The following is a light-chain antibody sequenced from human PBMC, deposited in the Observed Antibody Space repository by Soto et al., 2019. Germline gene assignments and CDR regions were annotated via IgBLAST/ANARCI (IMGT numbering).Light chain of an antibody. V-gene: IGKV3-20*01. J-gene: IGKJ5*01. CDR2: GAS. Sequence: EIVLTQSPATLSLSPGERATLSCRASQSVSGDYLVWYQQKPGQAPRLLIYGASNRATGIPDRFSGSGSGTDFTLTISRLEPEDFAVYYCQQYGSSPITFGQGTRLEIK. CDR1: QSVSGDY. CDR3: QQYGSSPIT.